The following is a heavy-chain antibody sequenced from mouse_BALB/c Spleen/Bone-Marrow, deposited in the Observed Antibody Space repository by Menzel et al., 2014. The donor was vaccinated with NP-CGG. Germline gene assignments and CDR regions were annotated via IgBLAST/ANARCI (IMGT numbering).Heavy chain of an antibody. D-gene: IGHD3-1*01. CDR2: INPSTGYT. Sequence: QVQLQQPGAELAKPGASVKMSCKASGYTFTSYWMHWVKQRPGQGLEWIGYINPSTGYTEYNQKFKDKATLTADKSSSTAYMQLSSVTSEVSAVYYCARGGQRGLRKAWFSYWGRGTRVTLSA. J-gene: IGHJ3*01. V-gene: IGHV1-7*01. CDR1: GYTFTSYW. CDR3: ARGGQRGLRKAWFSY.